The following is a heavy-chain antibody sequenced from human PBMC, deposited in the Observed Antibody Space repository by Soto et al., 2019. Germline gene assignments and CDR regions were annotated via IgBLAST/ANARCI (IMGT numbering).Heavy chain of an antibody. J-gene: IGHJ4*02. Sequence: GGSLRLSCAASGFTFSSYAMSWVRQAPGKGLEWVSAISGSGGSTYYADSVKGRFTISRDNSKNTLYLQMNSLRAEDTAVYYCAAPGTPCGGDCSDFDYWGQGTLVTVSS. CDR3: AAPGTPCGGDCSDFDY. CDR2: ISGSGGST. D-gene: IGHD2-21*02. CDR1: GFTFSSYA. V-gene: IGHV3-23*01.